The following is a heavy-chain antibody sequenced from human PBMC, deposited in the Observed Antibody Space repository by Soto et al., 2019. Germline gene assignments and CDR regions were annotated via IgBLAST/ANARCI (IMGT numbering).Heavy chain of an antibody. CDR2: ISYDGSNK. D-gene: IGHD2-2*01. CDR3: AREVQYCGSTSCYSGLFDY. V-gene: IGHV3-30-3*01. CDR1: GFTFSSYA. Sequence: GGSLRLSCAASGFTFSSYAMHWVRQAPGKGLEWVAVISYDGSNKYYADSVKGRFTISRDNSKNTLYLQMNSLRAEDTAVYYCAREVQYCGSTSCYSGLFDYWGQGTHVTVSS. J-gene: IGHJ4*02.